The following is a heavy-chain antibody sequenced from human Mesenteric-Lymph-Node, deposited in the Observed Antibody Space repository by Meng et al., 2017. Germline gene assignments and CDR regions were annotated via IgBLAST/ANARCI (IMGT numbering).Heavy chain of an antibody. J-gene: IGHJ4*02. V-gene: IGHV4-61*01. CDR3: AREWYCSGGTCSGYFDY. CDR1: GGSVSIDSYY. CDR2: IYYSGTT. Sequence: VHPKGPGPGMARPSETLSLTCMCSGGSVSIDSYYWSWIRQPPGKGLEWVGYIYYSGTTHYNPSLKSRVTISVDTSKNQFSLNLISVTAADTAVYYCAREWYCSGGTCSGYFDYWGQGTLVTVSS. D-gene: IGHD2-15*01.